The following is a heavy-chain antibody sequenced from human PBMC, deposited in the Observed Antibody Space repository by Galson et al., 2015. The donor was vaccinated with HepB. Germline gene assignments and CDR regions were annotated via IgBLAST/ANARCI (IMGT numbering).Heavy chain of an antibody. D-gene: IGHD3-22*01. CDR1: GYTFTSYA. CDR3: ARDYEIHPTYYYYYYGMDV. V-gene: IGHV1-3*01. CDR2: INAGNGNT. J-gene: IGHJ6*02. Sequence: SVKVSCKASGYTFTSYAMHWVRQAPGQRLEWMGWINAGNGNTKYSQKFQGRVTITRDTSASTAYMELSSLRSEDTAVYYCARDYEIHPTYYYYYYGMDVWGQGTTVTVSS.